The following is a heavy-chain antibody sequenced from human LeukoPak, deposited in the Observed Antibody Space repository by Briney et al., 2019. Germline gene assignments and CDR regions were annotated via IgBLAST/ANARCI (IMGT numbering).Heavy chain of an antibody. CDR1: GFIFSTYS. CDR3: AKDGGGWYTSGWYYFDY. J-gene: IGHJ4*02. D-gene: IGHD6-19*01. Sequence: GGSLRLSCTASGFIFSTYSMIWVRQAPGEGLEWVSALSGSGRNTYYADSVKGRFTISRDNSKNTLYLQMDSLRAEDTALYYCAKDGGGWYTSGWYYFDYWGQGTLVTVSS. V-gene: IGHV3-23*01. CDR2: LSGSGRNT.